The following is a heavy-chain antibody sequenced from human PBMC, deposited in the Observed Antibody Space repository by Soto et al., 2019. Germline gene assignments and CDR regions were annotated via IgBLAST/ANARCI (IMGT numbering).Heavy chain of an antibody. Sequence: GSLRLSCAASGFTFSSYWMSWVRQAPGEGLEWVANIKQDGSEKYYVDSVKGRFTISRDNAKNSLYLQMNSLRAEDTAVYYCARGGGGGSWYISYAGYYYYMDVWGKGTTVTVSS. CDR3: ARGGGGGSWYISYAGYYYYMDV. CDR2: IKQDGSEK. CDR1: GFTFSSYW. J-gene: IGHJ6*03. V-gene: IGHV3-7*01. D-gene: IGHD6-13*01.